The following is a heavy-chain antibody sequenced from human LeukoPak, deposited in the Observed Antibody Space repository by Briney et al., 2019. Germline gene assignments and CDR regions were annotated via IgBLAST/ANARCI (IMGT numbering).Heavy chain of an antibody. CDR2: IYTSGSN. D-gene: IGHD4-23*01. V-gene: IGHV4-4*07. CDR3: AREVADYGGYYYYHYMDV. J-gene: IGHJ6*03. CDR1: GGSISSYY. Sequence: SETLSLTCTVSGGSISSYYWSWIRQPAGKGLEWIGRIYTSGSNNYNPSLKSRVTMSVDTSKNQFSLKLSSVTAADMAMYYCAREVADYGGYYYYHYMDVWGKGTTVTISS.